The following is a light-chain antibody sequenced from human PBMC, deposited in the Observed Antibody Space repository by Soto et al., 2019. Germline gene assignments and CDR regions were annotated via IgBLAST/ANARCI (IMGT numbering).Light chain of an antibody. Sequence: QSALTQPASVSGSPGQSITISCTGTSSDVGGYNYVSWYQQHPGKAPKLIIYDVSNRPSVVSNRFSGSKSGNTASLTISGFQAEDEADYYCSSYRSRSTVVFGGGTTLTVL. V-gene: IGLV2-14*01. CDR1: SSDVGGYNY. CDR3: SSYRSRSTVV. CDR2: DVS. J-gene: IGLJ2*01.